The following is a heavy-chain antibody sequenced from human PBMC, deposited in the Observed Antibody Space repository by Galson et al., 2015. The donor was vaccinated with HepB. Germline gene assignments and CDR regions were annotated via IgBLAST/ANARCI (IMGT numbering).Heavy chain of an antibody. CDR2: IYWDDDK. Sequence: PALVKPTQTLTLTCSFSGFSLSTSGVGVGWIRQSPGKALEWLALIYWDDDKRYSPSLKSRLTITKATSNNQVVLIMTNMDPVDTATYYCAHRIPGYTSWNEGWFDPWGQGILVTVSS. CDR3: AHRIPGYTSWNEGWFDP. J-gene: IGHJ5*02. D-gene: IGHD2-2*01. CDR1: GFSLSTSGVG. V-gene: IGHV2-5*02.